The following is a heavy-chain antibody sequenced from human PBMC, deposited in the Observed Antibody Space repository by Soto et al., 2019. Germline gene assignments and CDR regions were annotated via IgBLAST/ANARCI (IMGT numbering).Heavy chain of an antibody. V-gene: IGHV1-8*01. CDR1: GYTFTSYD. Sequence: QVQLVQSGAEVKKPGASVKVSCKASGYTFTSYDINWVRQATAQGLEWMGWMNPYSGNTGYAQKFQGRVTMTRNTAISTANMELRSLRSEDTAVDYCAREEGTWGQGTLVTVSA. CDR2: MNPYSGNT. J-gene: IGHJ4*02. CDR3: AREEGT.